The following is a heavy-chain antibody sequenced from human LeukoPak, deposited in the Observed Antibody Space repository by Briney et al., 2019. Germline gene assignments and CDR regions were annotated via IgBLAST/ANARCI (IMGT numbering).Heavy chain of an antibody. Sequence: SETLSLTCDVSGGPIDSTNWWNWVRQPPGKGLEWIGEIHHDGRINYNPSLKSRVTLSVDKSKNQLSLRLNSVTAADTAMYYCARSHDHLWGNYPDYWGQGTLVTVPS. CDR3: ARSHDHLWGNYPDY. CDR2: IHHDGRI. D-gene: IGHD3-16*02. J-gene: IGHJ4*02. V-gene: IGHV4/OR15-8*01. CDR1: GGPIDSTNW.